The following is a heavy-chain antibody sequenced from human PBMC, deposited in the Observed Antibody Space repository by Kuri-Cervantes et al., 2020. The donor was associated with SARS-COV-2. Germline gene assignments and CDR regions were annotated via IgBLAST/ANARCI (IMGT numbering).Heavy chain of an antibody. J-gene: IGHJ4*02. CDR3: ARAFMVRGVNGPGY. CDR1: GFTFSSYA. CDR2: ISYDGSNK. Sequence: GESLKISCAASGFTFSSYAMHWVRQAPGKGLEWAAVISYDGSNKYYADSVKGRFTISRDNSKNTLYLQMNSLRAEDTAVYYCARAFMVRGVNGPGYWGQGTLVTVSS. V-gene: IGHV3-30-3*01. D-gene: IGHD3-10*01.